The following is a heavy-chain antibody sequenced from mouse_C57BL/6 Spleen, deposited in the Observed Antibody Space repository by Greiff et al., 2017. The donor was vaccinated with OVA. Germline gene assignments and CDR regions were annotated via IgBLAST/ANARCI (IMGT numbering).Heavy chain of an antibody. CDR2: ISSGGSYT. CDR1: GFTFSSYG. Sequence: DVQLVESGGDLVKPGGSLKLSCAASGFTFSSYGMSWVRQTPDKRLEWVATISSGGSYTYYPDSVKGRFTISRDNAKNTLYLQMSSLKSEDTAMYYCASWITTVVATRYFDVWGTGTTVTVSS. D-gene: IGHD1-1*01. J-gene: IGHJ1*03. CDR3: ASWITTVVATRYFDV. V-gene: IGHV5-6*01.